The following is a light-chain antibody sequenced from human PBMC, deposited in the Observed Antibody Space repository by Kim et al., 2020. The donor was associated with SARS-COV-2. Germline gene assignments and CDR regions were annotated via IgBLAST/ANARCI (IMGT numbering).Light chain of an antibody. CDR2: DNN. CDR3: GTWDSSLSAGGV. Sequence: QKVTISCSGSSSNMGNNYVSRYQQLPGTAPKLLIYDNNKRPSGIPDRFSGSKSGTSATLGITGLQTGDEADYYCGTWDSSLSAGGVFGGGTKLTVL. J-gene: IGLJ3*02. CDR1: SSNMGNNY. V-gene: IGLV1-51*01.